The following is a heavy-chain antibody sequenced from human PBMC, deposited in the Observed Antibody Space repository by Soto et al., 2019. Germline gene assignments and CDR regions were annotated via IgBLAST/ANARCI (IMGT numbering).Heavy chain of an antibody. CDR2: XXXSNGYT. CDR1: GYSFSTXG. V-gene: IGHV1-18*01. D-gene: IGHD3-3*01. Sequence: QVQLVQSAGEVKEPXASLKVACKASGYSFSTXGISXVRQXPGQGLEXXXXXXXSNGYTNYAQKFQGRVSMSTDTSTNTAYMEVRSLRSDDTAFYFCARDRSFALLEWSPSDSYGMDVWGQGTSVTVSS. J-gene: IGHJ6*02. CDR3: ARDRSFALLEWSPSDSYGMDV.